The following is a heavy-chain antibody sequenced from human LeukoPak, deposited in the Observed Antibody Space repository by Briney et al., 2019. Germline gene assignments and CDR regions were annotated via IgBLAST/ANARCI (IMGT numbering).Heavy chain of an antibody. J-gene: IGHJ3*02. CDR2: IYYSGST. CDR1: GGSISSYY. D-gene: IGHD2-15*01. V-gene: IGHV4-59*08. Sequence: SGTLSLTCTVSGGSISSYYWSWIRQPPGKGLEWIGYIYYSGSTNYNPSLKSRVTISVDTSKNQFSLKLSSVTAADTAVYYCATGYCSGGSCYGDAFDIWGQGTMVTVSS. CDR3: ATGYCSGGSCYGDAFDI.